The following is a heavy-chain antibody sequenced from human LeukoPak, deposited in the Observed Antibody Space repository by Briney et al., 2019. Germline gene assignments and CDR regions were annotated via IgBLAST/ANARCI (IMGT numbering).Heavy chain of an antibody. CDR1: GYTLTELS. Sequence: GASVKVSCKVSGYTLTELSMHWVRQAPGKGLEWMGGFDPEDGETIYAQKFQGRITMTEDTSTDTAYMELSSLRSEDTAVYYCATVGSYDSSGYYPLWGQGTLVTVSS. CDR2: FDPEDGET. V-gene: IGHV1-24*01. D-gene: IGHD3-22*01. J-gene: IGHJ4*02. CDR3: ATVGSYDSSGYYPL.